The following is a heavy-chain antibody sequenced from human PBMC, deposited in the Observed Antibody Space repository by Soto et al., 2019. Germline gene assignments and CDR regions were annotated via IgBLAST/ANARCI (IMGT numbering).Heavy chain of an antibody. CDR1: GFTFSSYW. D-gene: IGHD6-19*01. V-gene: IGHV3-74*01. Sequence: EVQLVESGGGLVQPGGSLRLSCAASGFTFSSYWMHWVRQAPGKGLVWVSHIKSDGSSTRYADSVKGRFTISRDNAKNTLYLQMNSLRAEDTAVYYCARGQRWLDADSAFDIWGQGTMVTVSS. CDR3: ARGQRWLDADSAFDI. J-gene: IGHJ3*02. CDR2: IKSDGSST.